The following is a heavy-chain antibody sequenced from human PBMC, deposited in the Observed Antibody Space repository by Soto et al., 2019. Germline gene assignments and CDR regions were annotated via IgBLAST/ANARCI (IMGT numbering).Heavy chain of an antibody. CDR1: GFKFSNYA. D-gene: IGHD1-26*01. CDR2: ISATGGGT. J-gene: IGHJ4*02. V-gene: IGHV3-23*01. CDR3: ARDDGGESGRFTFDN. Sequence: TGGSLRLSCAASGFKFSNYAMSWVRQAPGKGLEWVSLISATGGGTYYADSVKGRFTISRDNSNNTLYLQMNSLRAEDTAVCYCARDDGGESGRFTFDNWGQGTLVTVSS.